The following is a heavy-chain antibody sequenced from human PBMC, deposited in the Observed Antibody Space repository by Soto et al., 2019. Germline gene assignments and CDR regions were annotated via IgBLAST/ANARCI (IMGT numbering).Heavy chain of an antibody. CDR1: GFTFSSYW. J-gene: IGHJ4*02. D-gene: IGHD6-19*01. V-gene: IGHV3-7*01. CDR2: IKYDGSEK. Sequence: EVQLVESGGGLVQPGGSLRLSCAASGFTFSSYWMTWVRQAPGKGLVWVASIKYDGSEKYYVDSVKGRFTISRDNAEHSRYLQMNSLRAEGTAMYYLARGDSGWAEVGYWGQGTLVTVSS. CDR3: ARGDSGWAEVGY.